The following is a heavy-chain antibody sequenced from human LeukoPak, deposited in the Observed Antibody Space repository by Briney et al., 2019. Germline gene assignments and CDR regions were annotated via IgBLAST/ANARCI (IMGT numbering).Heavy chain of an antibody. CDR3: ARDLGGSGSYYFDY. V-gene: IGHV4-59*01. J-gene: IGHJ4*02. Sequence: SETLSLTCAVSGGSISSYYWSWIRQPPGKGLEWIGYIYYSGSTNYNPSLKSRVTISVDTSKNQFSLKLSSVTAADTAVYYCARDLGGSGSYYFDYWGQGTLVTVSS. CDR2: IYYSGST. D-gene: IGHD6-6*01. CDR1: GGSISSYY.